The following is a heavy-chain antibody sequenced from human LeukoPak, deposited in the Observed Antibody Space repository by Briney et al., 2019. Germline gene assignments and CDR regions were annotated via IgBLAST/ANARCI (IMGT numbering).Heavy chain of an antibody. CDR1: GASVSSSH. Sequence: SETLSLTCAVSGASVSSSHWNWIRHFPGKGLEWIACLSYTGKTDYNPSLTSRVTISLDTSENQVSLKLRSVTAADTAVYFCSEGYFEPFDHWGQGILVTVSS. CDR2: LSYTGKT. CDR3: SEGYFEPFDH. J-gene: IGHJ4*02. D-gene: IGHD2/OR15-2a*01. V-gene: IGHV4-59*02.